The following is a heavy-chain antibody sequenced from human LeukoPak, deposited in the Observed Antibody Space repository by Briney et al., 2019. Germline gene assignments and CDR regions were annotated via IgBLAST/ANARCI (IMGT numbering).Heavy chain of an antibody. Sequence: SETLSLTCTVSGGSISSSSYYWGWIRQPPGKGLEWIGYIYYSGSTNYNPSLKSRVTISVDTSKNQFSLKLSSVTAADTAVYYCARRRREWELLRDAFDIWGQGTMVTVSS. J-gene: IGHJ3*02. CDR1: GGSISSSSYY. V-gene: IGHV4-61*05. CDR3: ARRRREWELLRDAFDI. D-gene: IGHD1-26*01. CDR2: IYYSGST.